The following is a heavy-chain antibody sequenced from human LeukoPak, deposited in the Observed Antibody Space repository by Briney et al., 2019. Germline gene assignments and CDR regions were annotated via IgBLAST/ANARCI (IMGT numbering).Heavy chain of an antibody. CDR1: GGSISSYY. CDR2: IYYSGST. D-gene: IGHD2-21*01. J-gene: IGHJ6*02. Sequence: SETLSLTCTVSGGSISSYYWSWIRQPPGKGLEWIGYIYYSGSTNYNPSLKSRVTISVDTSKNQFSLKLSSVTAADTAVYYCASGILYRYYYYGMDVWGQGTTVTVSS. V-gene: IGHV4-59*01. CDR3: ASGILYRYYYYGMDV.